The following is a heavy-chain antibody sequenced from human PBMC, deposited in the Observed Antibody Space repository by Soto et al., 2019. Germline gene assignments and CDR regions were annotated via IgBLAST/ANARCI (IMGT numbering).Heavy chain of an antibody. CDR2: TYYRSKWYN. Sequence: SQTLSLTCAISGDSVSSNSAAWNWIRQSPSRGLECLGRTYYRSKWYNDYAVSVKSRITINPDTSKNQFSLQLNSVTPEDTAVYYCARGGGQTDRYYYYGMDVWGQGTTVTVSS. CDR3: ARGGGQTDRYYYYGMDV. D-gene: IGHD3-16*01. CDR1: GDSVSSNSAA. J-gene: IGHJ6*02. V-gene: IGHV6-1*01.